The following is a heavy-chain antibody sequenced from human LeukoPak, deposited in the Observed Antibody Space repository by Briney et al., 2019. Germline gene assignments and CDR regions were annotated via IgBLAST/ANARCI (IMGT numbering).Heavy chain of an antibody. CDR1: GGSISSSSYY. CDR3: ARHIDGILTGYYK. V-gene: IGHV4-39*01. Sequence: SETLSLTCTVSGGSISSSSYYWGWIRQPPGKGLEWIGSIYYSGSTYYNPSLKSRVTISVDTSKNLFPLKLSSVTAADTAMYYCARHIDGILTGYYKWGQGTLVIVSS. D-gene: IGHD3-9*01. J-gene: IGHJ4*02. CDR2: IYYSGST.